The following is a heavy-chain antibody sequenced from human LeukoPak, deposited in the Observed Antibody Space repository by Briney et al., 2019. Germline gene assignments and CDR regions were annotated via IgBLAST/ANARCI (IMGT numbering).Heavy chain of an antibody. J-gene: IGHJ5*02. D-gene: IGHD3-10*01. V-gene: IGHV4-39*07. CDR1: GGSISSSSYY. CDR2: IYYSGST. CDR3: ARGTHYYGSGSYLFDRSDP. Sequence: PSETLSLTCTVSGGSISSSSYYWGWIRQPPGKGLEWIGSIYYSGSTYYNPSLKSRVTISVDTSKNQFSLKLSSVTAADTAVYYCARGTHYYGSGSYLFDRSDPWGQGTLVTVSS.